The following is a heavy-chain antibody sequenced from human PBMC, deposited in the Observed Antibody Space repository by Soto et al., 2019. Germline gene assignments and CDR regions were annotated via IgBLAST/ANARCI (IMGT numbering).Heavy chain of an antibody. V-gene: IGHV1-69*13. CDR2: IIPIFGTA. J-gene: IGHJ4*02. CDR3: ARSSPCGYYYDSFT. D-gene: IGHD3-22*01. CDR1: GGTFSSYA. Sequence: ASVQVSCKASGGTFSSYAISWVRQAPGQGLEWMGGIIPIFGTANYAQKFQGRVTITADQSTSTAYMELSSLRSEDTAVYYCARSSPCGYYYDSFTWGQGTLVTAPQ.